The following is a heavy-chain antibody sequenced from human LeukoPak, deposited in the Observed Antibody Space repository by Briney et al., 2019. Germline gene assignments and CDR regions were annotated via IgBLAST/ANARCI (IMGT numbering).Heavy chain of an antibody. V-gene: IGHV4-31*03. Sequence: SQTLSLTCTVSGGSISSGGCYWSWIRQHPGKGLEWIGYIYYSGSTYYNPSLKSRVTISVDTSKNQFSLKLNSVTAADTATYYCARSPLLDFWSGYYNWYFDLWGRGTLVTVSS. CDR2: IYYSGST. CDR1: GGSISSGGCY. J-gene: IGHJ2*01. CDR3: ARSPLLDFWSGYYNWYFDL. D-gene: IGHD3-3*01.